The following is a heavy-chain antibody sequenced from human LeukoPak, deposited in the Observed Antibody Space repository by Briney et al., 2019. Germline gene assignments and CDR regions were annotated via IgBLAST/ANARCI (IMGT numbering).Heavy chain of an antibody. J-gene: IGHJ4*02. CDR3: ARDYCSSTSCLFDY. CDR2: INPNSGDT. Sequence: ASVKVSCKASGYTFTGYHMHWVRQAPGQGLEWMGRINPNSGDTNYAQKFQGRVAMTRDTSISTAFMELTRLRSDYTAVYYCARDYCSSTSCLFDYWGQGTLVTVSS. D-gene: IGHD2-2*01. V-gene: IGHV1-2*06. CDR1: GYTFTGYH.